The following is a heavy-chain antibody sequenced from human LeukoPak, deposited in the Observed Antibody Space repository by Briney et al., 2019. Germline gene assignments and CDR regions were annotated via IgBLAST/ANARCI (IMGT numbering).Heavy chain of an antibody. V-gene: IGHV4-34*01. CDR1: GGSFSGYY. CDR3: ARGSVTTRAFDI. J-gene: IGHJ3*02. D-gene: IGHD4-11*01. Sequence: PSETLSLTCAVYGGSFSGYYWSWIRQPPGKGLEWIGEINHSGSTNYNPSLKSRVTISVDTSKNQFSLKLSSVTAADTAVYYCARGSVTTRAFDIWGQGTMVTVS. CDR2: INHSGST.